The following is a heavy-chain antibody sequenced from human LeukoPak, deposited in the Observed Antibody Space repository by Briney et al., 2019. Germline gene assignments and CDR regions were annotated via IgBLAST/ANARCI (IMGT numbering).Heavy chain of an antibody. CDR2: IHYSGST. V-gene: IGHV4-59*08. Sequence: PSETLSLTCTVSGASISSAYWSWVRRPPEKGLEWIGYIHYSGSTTYNPSLKSRVTMSVDTSKNQFSLKLTSVTAADTAVFYCARSNSSGWFYFDDWGQGTLVTVSS. J-gene: IGHJ4*02. CDR3: ARSNSSGWFYFDD. CDR1: GASISSAY. D-gene: IGHD6-19*01.